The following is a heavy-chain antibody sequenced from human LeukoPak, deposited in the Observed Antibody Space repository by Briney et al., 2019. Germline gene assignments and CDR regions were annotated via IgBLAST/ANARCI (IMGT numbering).Heavy chain of an antibody. CDR3: ARKGYSYGPFDY. V-gene: IGHV4-59*08. J-gene: IGHJ4*02. CDR1: GGSISSYY. CDR2: IYYSGST. Sequence: SETLSLTCTVSGGSISSYYWSWIRQPPGKGLEWIGYIYYSGSTNYNPSLKSRVTISVDTSKNQFSLKLSSVTAADTAVYYCARKGYSYGPFDYWGQGTLVTVSS. D-gene: IGHD5-18*01.